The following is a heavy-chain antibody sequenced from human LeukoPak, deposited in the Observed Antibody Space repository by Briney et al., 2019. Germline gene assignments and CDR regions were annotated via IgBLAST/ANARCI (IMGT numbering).Heavy chain of an antibody. V-gene: IGHV3-7*01. CDR1: GFTFSSYW. CDR3: ARERCSSTSCYDDYRSFDY. D-gene: IGHD2-2*01. CDR2: IKQDGSEK. Sequence: GGSLRLSCAASGFTFSSYWMSWVRQAPGKGLEWVANIKQDGSEKYFVDSVKGRFTISRDNAKNSLYLQMNSLRAEDTAVYYCARERCSSTSCYDDYRSFDYWGQGTLVTVSS. J-gene: IGHJ4*02.